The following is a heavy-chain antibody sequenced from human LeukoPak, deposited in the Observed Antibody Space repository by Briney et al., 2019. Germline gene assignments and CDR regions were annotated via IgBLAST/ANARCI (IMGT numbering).Heavy chain of an antibody. Sequence: SGGSLRLSCAASGFTFTSYSMKWVRQAPGKGLEWVSSISSSSRKIYYADSMKGRLTISTDNAKNSLYLQMNSLRAEDTALYYCARAYYYDPHGVSAPLDYWGQGTLVTVSS. J-gene: IGHJ4*02. V-gene: IGHV3-21*04. CDR2: ISSSSRKI. CDR1: GFTFTSYS. CDR3: ARAYYYDPHGVSAPLDY. D-gene: IGHD3-22*01.